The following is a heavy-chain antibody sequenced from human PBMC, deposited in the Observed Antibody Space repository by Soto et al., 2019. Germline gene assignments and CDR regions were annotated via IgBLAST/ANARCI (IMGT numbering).Heavy chain of an antibody. CDR3: ASHQIPICDY. J-gene: IGHJ4*02. CDR1: GFAFSDFV. Sequence: EVQLLESGGGLVQPGGALRLSCAASGFAFSDFVMSWVRQAPGKGLEWVSAISASGRFKPYADSVRGRFTISRDNFRGTVDLQMNSLRPEDTAVYYCASHQIPICDYWGRGTLVTVSS. CDR2: ISASGRFK. V-gene: IGHV3-23*01. D-gene: IGHD2-2*01.